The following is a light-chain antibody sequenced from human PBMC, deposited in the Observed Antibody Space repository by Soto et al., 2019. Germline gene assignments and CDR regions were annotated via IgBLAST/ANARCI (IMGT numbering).Light chain of an antibody. V-gene: IGLV2-23*01. J-gene: IGLJ1*01. CDR1: VGL. CDR3: CLYGGGRTYV. Sequence: QSALTQPASVSGSPGQSITISCTGTVGLVSWYQQHPGTVPKLIIYDDTKRPSGVSSRFSGSKSGNTASLTISGLQTEDEADYYCCLYGGGRTYVFGTGTKGTVL. CDR2: DDT.